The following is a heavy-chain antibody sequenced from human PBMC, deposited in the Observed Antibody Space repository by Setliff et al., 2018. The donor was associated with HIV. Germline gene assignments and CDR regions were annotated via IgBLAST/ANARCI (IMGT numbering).Heavy chain of an antibody. CDR2: IIPIFSTS. Sequence: ASVKVSCKASGYTFTGFYMHWVRQAPGQGLEWMGGIIPIFSTSNYAQRFQGRVTITADESTSTAYMELYNLRSEDTAMYYCTRGRGIIGALVYWGQGTLVTVSS. D-gene: IGHD2-21*01. CDR1: GYTFTGFY. V-gene: IGHV1-69*13. J-gene: IGHJ4*02. CDR3: TRGRGIIGALVY.